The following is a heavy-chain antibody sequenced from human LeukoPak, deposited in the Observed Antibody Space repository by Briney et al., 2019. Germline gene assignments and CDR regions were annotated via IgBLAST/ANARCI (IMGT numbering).Heavy chain of an antibody. CDR1: GFTFSSYA. D-gene: IGHD6-19*01. CDR2: ISGSGGGT. CDR3: AKVGVQVAVTYNDY. Sequence: GGSLRLSCAASGFTFSSYAMTWVRRAAGKGLEWVSAISGSGGGTYYADSVKGRFTISRDNSKNTLYLQMNSLRAEDTAVYYCAKVGVQVAVTYNDYWGQGTLVTVSS. J-gene: IGHJ4*02. V-gene: IGHV3-23*01.